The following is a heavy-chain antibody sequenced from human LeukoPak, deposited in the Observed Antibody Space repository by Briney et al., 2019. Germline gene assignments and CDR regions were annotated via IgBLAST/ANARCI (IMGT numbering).Heavy chain of an antibody. V-gene: IGHV4-30-2*01. CDR1: GGSISSGGYY. Sequence: SETLSLTCALSGGSISSGGYYWSWIRQPRGKGLEWIGYIYHSGSTYYNPSLKSRVTISVDRSKNQFSLKLSSVTAADTAVYYCARDLGRGVSYWGQGTLVTVSS. CDR3: ARDLGRGVSY. D-gene: IGHD3-10*01. J-gene: IGHJ4*02. CDR2: IYHSGST.